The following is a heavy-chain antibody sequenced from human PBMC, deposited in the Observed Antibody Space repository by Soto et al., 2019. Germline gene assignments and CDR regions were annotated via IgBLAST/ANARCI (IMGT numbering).Heavy chain of an antibody. CDR2: MSSSGST. CDR3: ARRNLRTALDY. V-gene: IGHV4-59*01. J-gene: IGHJ4*02. Sequence: SETLSLTCTVSGDSISSSYCSWIRQPPGKGLEWIAYMSSSGSTNYNPSLKSRVTMSLDTSKNQFSLYLKSVTAADTAVYYCARRNLRTALDYWGQGTLVTVS. CDR1: GDSISSSY. D-gene: IGHD2-21*02.